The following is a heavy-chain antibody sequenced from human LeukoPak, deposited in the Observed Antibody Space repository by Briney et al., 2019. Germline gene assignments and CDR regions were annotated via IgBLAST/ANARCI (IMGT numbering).Heavy chain of an antibody. J-gene: IGHJ4*02. CDR3: ARERGEEYSSGWYKTNFFDT. V-gene: IGHV4-39*07. CDR1: SDFFSSVTDY. Sequence: SETLSLTCTVSSDFFSSVTDYWAWIRQPPGKGLEWIASGDYSGGTYYNPSLESRVAISADMSKNQFSLKLSSVTAADTALYYCARERGEEYSSGWYKTNFFDTWGQGTRVTVSS. D-gene: IGHD6-19*01. CDR2: GDYSGGT.